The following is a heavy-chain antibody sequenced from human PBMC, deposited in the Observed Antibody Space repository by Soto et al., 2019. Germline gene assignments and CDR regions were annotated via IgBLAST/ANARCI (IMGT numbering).Heavy chain of an antibody. CDR1: GDSVSSNSAA. D-gene: IGHD2-2*02. CDR3: ARERYCSSTSCYTGGYYYYGMDV. Sequence: SQTLSLTCAISGDSVSSNSAAWNWIRQSPSRGLEWLGRTYYRSKWYNDYAVSVKSRITINPDTSKNQFSLQLNSVTPEDTAVYYCARERYCSSTSCYTGGYYYYGMDVWGQGXTVTVYS. J-gene: IGHJ6*02. CDR2: TYYRSKWYN. V-gene: IGHV6-1*01.